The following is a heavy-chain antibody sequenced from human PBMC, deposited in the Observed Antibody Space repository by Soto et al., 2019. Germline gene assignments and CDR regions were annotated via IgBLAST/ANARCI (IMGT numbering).Heavy chain of an antibody. CDR1: GSIFITYG. CDR2: IIPFLGKT. Sequence: QVQLVQSGAELKMPGSSVKVSCKTSGSIFITYGFSWVRQAPGQGLKWMGGIIPFLGKTNHAQKFQGRVTITADKATSTVYMELTNLTFEDTAVYFCARETAHRGASGRPLLPENFDSWGQGTLVTVSS. V-gene: IGHV1-69*06. D-gene: IGHD3-10*01. CDR3: ARETAHRGASGRPLLPENFDS. J-gene: IGHJ4*02.